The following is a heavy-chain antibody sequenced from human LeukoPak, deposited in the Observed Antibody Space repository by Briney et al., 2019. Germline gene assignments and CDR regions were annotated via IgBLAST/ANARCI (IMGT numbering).Heavy chain of an antibody. Sequence: ASGKVSCKASGYTVTSYYMHWVRQAPGQGLEWMGIINPSGGSTSYAQKFQGRVTLTRDTSTSTGYMELSSLRSEDTAVYYCARDDSGYDKIGYFDYWGQGTLVTVSS. V-gene: IGHV1-46*01. CDR2: INPSGGST. J-gene: IGHJ4*02. CDR1: GYTVTSYY. D-gene: IGHD5-12*01. CDR3: ARDDSGYDKIGYFDY.